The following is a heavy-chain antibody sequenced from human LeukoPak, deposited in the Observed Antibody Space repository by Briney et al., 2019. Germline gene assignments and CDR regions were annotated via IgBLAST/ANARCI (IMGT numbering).Heavy chain of an antibody. Sequence: GGSLRLSCAASGFTFSNFAMHWVRQAPGKGLEWVTVISYDGSNKYYADSVKGPFTISRDNSKNTLYLQMNSLRAEDTAVYYCARGYDFWGQGTLVTVSS. CDR2: ISYDGSNK. V-gene: IGHV3-30*14. D-gene: IGHD3-3*01. CDR3: ARGYDF. J-gene: IGHJ4*02. CDR1: GFTFSNFA.